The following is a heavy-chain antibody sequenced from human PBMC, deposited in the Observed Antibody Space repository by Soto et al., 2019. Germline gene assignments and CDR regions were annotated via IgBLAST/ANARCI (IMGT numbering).Heavy chain of an antibody. CDR1: GFIFSTFW. CDR3: ATVATNSDNWLDP. Sequence: EVQLVESGGTLVQPGGSLRLSCAASGFIFSTFWMHWVRQAPGKGLEWVSRINSDGSKTTYADSVKGRFTISRDNAKNTVYLQMNSLRAEDTAVYYCATVATNSDNWLDPWGQGTLVTVSS. D-gene: IGHD5-12*01. J-gene: IGHJ5*02. CDR2: INSDGSKT. V-gene: IGHV3-74*01.